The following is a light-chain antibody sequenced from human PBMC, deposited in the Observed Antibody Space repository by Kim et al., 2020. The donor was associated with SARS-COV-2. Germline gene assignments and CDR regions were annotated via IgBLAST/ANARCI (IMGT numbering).Light chain of an antibody. CDR3: QAWDSSTDWV. CDR1: KLGDKY. V-gene: IGLV3-1*01. CDR2: QDS. Sequence: VSPGQTASITCSGDKLGDKYACWYQQKPGQSPVLVIYQDSKRPSEIPERFSGSNSGNTATLTISGTQAMDEADYYCQAWDSSTDWVFGGGTQLTVL. J-gene: IGLJ3*02.